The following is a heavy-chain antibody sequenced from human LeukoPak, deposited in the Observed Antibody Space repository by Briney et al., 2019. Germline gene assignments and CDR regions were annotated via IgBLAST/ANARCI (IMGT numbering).Heavy chain of an antibody. V-gene: IGHV3-30*02. D-gene: IGHD4-17*01. CDR3: AKILTTVTSYYFGMDV. Sequence: GGSLRLSCAASGFTFSSYGMHWVRQAPGKGLEWVAFIRYDGSNKYYADSVKGRSTISRDNSKNTLYLQMNSLRAEGTAVYYCAKILTTVTSYYFGMDVWGQGTTVTVSS. J-gene: IGHJ6*02. CDR2: IRYDGSNK. CDR1: GFTFSSYG.